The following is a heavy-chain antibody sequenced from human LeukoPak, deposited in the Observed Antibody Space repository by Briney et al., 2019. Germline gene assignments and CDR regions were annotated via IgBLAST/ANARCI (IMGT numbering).Heavy chain of an antibody. V-gene: IGHV3-9*01. J-gene: IGHJ5*02. CDR3: ANLGS. D-gene: IGHD7-27*01. Sequence: SPRLSCAASGFTFDDYAMHWVRQAPGKGLEWVSGISWNSGSIGYADSVKGRFTISRDNAKNSLYLQMNSLRAEDTALYYCANLGSWGQGTLVTVSS. CDR2: ISWNSGSI. CDR1: GFTFDDYA.